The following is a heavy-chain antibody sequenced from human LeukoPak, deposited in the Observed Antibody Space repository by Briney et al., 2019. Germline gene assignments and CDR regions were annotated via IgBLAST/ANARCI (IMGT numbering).Heavy chain of an antibody. Sequence: PSETLSLTCTVSGGSISSYYWSWIRQPPGKGLEWIGYIYYSGSTNYNPSLKSRVTISVDTSKNQFSLKLSSVTAANTAVYYCARGGVVSGYAVDYWGQGTLVTVSS. CDR3: ARGGVVSGYAVDY. CDR2: IYYSGST. CDR1: GGSISSYY. V-gene: IGHV4-59*08. D-gene: IGHD5-12*01. J-gene: IGHJ4*02.